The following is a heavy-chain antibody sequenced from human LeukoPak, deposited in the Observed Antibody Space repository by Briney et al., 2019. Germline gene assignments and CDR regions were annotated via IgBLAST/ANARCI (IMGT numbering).Heavy chain of an antibody. CDR3: AKDLSRSNWNHPLTYYYYYMDV. Sequence: GGSLRLSCAASEFTVSSNYMNWVRQAPGKGLEWVSAISGSGGSTYYADSVKGRFTISRDNSKNTLYLQMNSLRAEDTAVYYCAKDLSRSNWNHPLTYYYYYMDVWGKGTTVTVSS. CDR2: ISGSGGST. D-gene: IGHD1-14*01. J-gene: IGHJ6*03. CDR1: EFTVSSNY. V-gene: IGHV3-23*01.